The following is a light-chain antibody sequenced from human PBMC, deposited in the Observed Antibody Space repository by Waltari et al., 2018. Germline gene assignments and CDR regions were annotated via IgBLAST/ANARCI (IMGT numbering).Light chain of an antibody. CDR2: DAS. Sequence: AIQLTQSPSSLSASVGDRVTITCRASQGISRALAWYLQKAGKAPKLLIYDASSLESGVPSRFSGSGSGADFTLTISSLQAEDVAVYYCQQYYRVPLTFGGGTKIEIK. CDR1: QGISRA. CDR3: QQYYRVPLT. J-gene: IGKJ4*01. V-gene: IGKV1-13*02.